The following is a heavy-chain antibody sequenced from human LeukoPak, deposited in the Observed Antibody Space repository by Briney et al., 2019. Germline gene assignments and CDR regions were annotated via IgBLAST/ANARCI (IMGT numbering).Heavy chain of an antibody. D-gene: IGHD6-19*01. J-gene: IGHJ4*02. V-gene: IGHV3-11*04. CDR1: RFTFGDYA. CDR2: ISSASSTI. Sequence: GGSLRLSCTASRFTFGDYAMTWIRQPPRKGLEWISHISSASSTIKYADSVKGRFTISRDNTKNLLYLQMNSLRADDTAFYYCVRGGDSSGYKNWFVSWGQGTLVTVSS. CDR3: VRGGDSSGYKNWFVS.